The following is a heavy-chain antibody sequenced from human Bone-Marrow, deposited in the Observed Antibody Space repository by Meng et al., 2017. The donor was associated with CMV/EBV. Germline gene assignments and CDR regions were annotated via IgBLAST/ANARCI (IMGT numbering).Heavy chain of an antibody. Sequence: LSLTCAASGFTFDEYTMHWVRQAPGKGLEWVSLIGWDGVSTSYADSVKGRFTISRDNSKNSLYLQMSSLRAEDTAFYYCAKEKTIFGGSDGVDVWGQGSTVTVSS. V-gene: IGHV3-43*01. D-gene: IGHD3-3*01. CDR3: AKEKTIFGGSDGVDV. CDR2: IGWDGVST. CDR1: GFTFDEYT. J-gene: IGHJ6*02.